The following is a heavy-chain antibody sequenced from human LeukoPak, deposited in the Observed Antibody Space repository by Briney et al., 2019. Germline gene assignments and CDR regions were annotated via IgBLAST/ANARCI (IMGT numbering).Heavy chain of an antibody. CDR2: MIPIFGTA. Sequence: GASVKVSCKASGGTFSSYAISWVRQAPGQGLEWMGGMIPIFGTANYAQKFQGRVTITADESTSTAYMELSSLRAEDTALYYCARAPYTTGRSFYFDSWGQGTLVTVSS. CDR1: GGTFSSYA. V-gene: IGHV1-69*13. D-gene: IGHD2-2*02. CDR3: ARAPYTTGRSFYFDS. J-gene: IGHJ4*02.